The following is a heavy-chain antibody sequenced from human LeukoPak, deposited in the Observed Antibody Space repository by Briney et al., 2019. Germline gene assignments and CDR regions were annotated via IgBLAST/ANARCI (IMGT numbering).Heavy chain of an antibody. Sequence: SVKVSCKASGGTFSSYAISWVRQAPGQGLEWMGGIIPIFGTANYAQKFQGRVTITADESTSTAYMELSSLRSEDTAVYYCARRNGYSSGWLGYWGQGTLVTVSS. V-gene: IGHV1-69*13. CDR3: ARRNGYSSGWLGY. J-gene: IGHJ4*02. CDR1: GGTFSSYA. CDR2: IIPIFGTA. D-gene: IGHD6-19*01.